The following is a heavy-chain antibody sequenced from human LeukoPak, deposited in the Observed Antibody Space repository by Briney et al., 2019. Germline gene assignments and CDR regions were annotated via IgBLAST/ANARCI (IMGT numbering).Heavy chain of an antibody. CDR2: IDWDDDK. Sequence: SGPALVKPTQTLTLTCTFSGFSLSTSGMCVSWIRQPPGKALEWLACIDWDDDKYYSTSLKTRLTISKDTSKNQVVLTMTNMDPVDTATYYCARIELGGYYYYMGVWGKGTTVTVSS. CDR3: ARIELGGYYYYMGV. J-gene: IGHJ6*03. V-gene: IGHV2-70*11. CDR1: GFSLSTSGMC. D-gene: IGHD3-16*01.